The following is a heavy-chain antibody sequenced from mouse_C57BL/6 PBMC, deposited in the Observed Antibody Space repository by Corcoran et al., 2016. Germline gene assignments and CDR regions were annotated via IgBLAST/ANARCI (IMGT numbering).Heavy chain of an antibody. V-gene: IGHV9-3*01. CDR2: INTYSGVP. Sequence: QIQLVQSGPELKKPGETVKFSSKASGSTFTTYGMSWVKQAPGKGLKGMGWINTYSGVPTYADDFKGRFAFSLATSASTAYLQINNLKNEDTATDFCARNWDWNIDVWGTGTTVTVS. CDR1: GSTFTTYG. J-gene: IGHJ1*03. D-gene: IGHD4-1*01. CDR3: ARNWDWNIDV.